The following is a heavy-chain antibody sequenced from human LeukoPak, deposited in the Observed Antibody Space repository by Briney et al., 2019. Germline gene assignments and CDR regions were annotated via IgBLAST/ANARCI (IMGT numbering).Heavy chain of an antibody. J-gene: IGHJ6*03. D-gene: IGHD2-15*01. V-gene: IGHV1-2*02. CDR2: INPNSGGT. CDR3: ARAGRYCSGGSCYSWYYYYYMDV. Sequence: ASVKVSCKASGYTFTGYYMHWVRQAPGQGLEWMGWINPNSGGTNYAQKFQGRVTMTRDTSISTAYKELSRLRSDDTAVYYCARAGRYCSGGSCYSWYYYYYMDVWGKGTTVTVSS. CDR1: GYTFTGYY.